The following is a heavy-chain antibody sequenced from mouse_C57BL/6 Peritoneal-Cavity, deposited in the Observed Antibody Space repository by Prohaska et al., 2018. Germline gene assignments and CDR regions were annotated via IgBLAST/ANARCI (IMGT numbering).Heavy chain of an antibody. Sequence: QVQLQQPGAELVRPGSSVKLSCKASGYTFTSYWMDWVKQRPGQGLEWIGNLYPSDSETHYNQKFKDKDTLTVEKTSSRAYMKLSSMTSEESAVYYCANQYSNESGLDYWGKGTLVTVSA. V-gene: IGHV1-61*01. J-gene: IGHJ3*01. CDR1: GYTFTSYW. D-gene: IGHD2-5*01. CDR3: ANQYSNESGLDY. CDR2: LYPSDSET.